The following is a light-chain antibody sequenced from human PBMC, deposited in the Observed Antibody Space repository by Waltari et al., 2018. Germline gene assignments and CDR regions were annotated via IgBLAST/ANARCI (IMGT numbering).Light chain of an antibody. V-gene: IGLV2-14*03. CDR2: DVS. Sequence: QSALTQPASVSGSPGQSITISCTGPSSDVGGYNYVSWYQQHPGKAPKLMIYDVSNRPSGVSNRFSGSKSGNTASLTISGLQAEDEADYYCSSYTSSSTNWVFGGGTKLTAL. CDR1: SSDVGGYNY. J-gene: IGLJ3*02. CDR3: SSYTSSSTNWV.